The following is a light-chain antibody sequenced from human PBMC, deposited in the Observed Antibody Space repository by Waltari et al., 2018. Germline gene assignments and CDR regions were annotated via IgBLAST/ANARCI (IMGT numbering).Light chain of an antibody. CDR2: NNH. V-gene: IGLV1-44*01. CDR1: VSNLKGDI. J-gene: IGLJ1*01. CDR3: AAWADSLSGYV. Sequence: QSVLTQPPSAPGPPGPRATLSSSGSVSNLKGDIITCLQHPPGRAPTLLIYNNHQRPAGVPSRCSASKSGTSASLAISGLQSEDEADYYCAAWADSLSGYVFGTGTKVTVL.